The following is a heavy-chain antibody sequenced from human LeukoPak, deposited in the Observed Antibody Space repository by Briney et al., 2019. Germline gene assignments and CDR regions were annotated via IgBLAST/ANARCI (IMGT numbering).Heavy chain of an antibody. J-gene: IGHJ4*02. V-gene: IGHV3-7*01. Sequence: GGSLRLSCAASGFTFSSYWMSWVRQAPGKGLEWVANIKQDGSEKYYVDSVKGRFTISRDNAKNSLHLQMNSLRAEDTAVYYCARDRSEYSIPKPLDYWGQGTLVTVSS. D-gene: IGHD6-6*01. CDR1: GFTFSSYW. CDR3: ARDRSEYSIPKPLDY. CDR2: IKQDGSEK.